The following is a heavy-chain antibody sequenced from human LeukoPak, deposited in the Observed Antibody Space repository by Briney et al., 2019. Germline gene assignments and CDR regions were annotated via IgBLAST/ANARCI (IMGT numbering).Heavy chain of an antibody. V-gene: IGHV4-59*01. CDR2: IYYSGST. CDR3: ARVGRVTMIVVVKPNWYFDL. CDR1: GSSISSYY. Sequence: SETLSLTCTVSGSSISSYYWSWIRQPPGKGLEWIGYIYYSGSTNYNPSLKSRVTISVDTSKNQFSLKLSSVTAADTAVYYCARVGRVTMIVVVKPNWYFDLWGRGTLVTVSS. D-gene: IGHD3-22*01. J-gene: IGHJ2*01.